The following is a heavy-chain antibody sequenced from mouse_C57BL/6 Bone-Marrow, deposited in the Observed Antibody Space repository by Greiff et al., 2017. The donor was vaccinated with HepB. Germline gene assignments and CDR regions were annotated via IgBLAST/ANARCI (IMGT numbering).Heavy chain of an antibody. Sequence: VQLQQPGAELVKPGASVKLSCKASGYTFTSYWMHWVKQRPGQGLEWIGIIHPNSGSTNYNEKFKSKATLTVDKSSSTAYMQLSSLTSEDSAVYYCARGDITTVERVCYAMDYWGQGTSVTVSS. CDR2: IHPNSGST. D-gene: IGHD1-1*01. V-gene: IGHV1-64*01. CDR3: ARGDITTVERVCYAMDY. J-gene: IGHJ4*01. CDR1: GYTFTSYW.